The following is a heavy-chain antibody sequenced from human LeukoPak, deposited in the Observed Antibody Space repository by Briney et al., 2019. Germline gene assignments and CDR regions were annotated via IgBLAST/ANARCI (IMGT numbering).Heavy chain of an antibody. CDR2: ISAYSGNT. CDR1: GYTFTSYG. J-gene: IGHJ4*02. CDR3: ARGADTGSYGSLVYFDY. D-gene: IGHD3-16*01. Sequence: GASVKVSCKASGYTFTSYGISWVRQTPGQRLEWMGLISAYSGNTNFAQKLQGRVTMTTDTSTSTAYMELRSLRSDDTPVYFCARGADTGSYGSLVYFDYWGQGTLVTVSS. V-gene: IGHV1-18*01.